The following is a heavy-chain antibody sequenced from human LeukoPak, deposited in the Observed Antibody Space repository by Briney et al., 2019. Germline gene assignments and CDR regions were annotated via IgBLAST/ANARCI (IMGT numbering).Heavy chain of an antibody. V-gene: IGHV3-21*01. Sequence: GGSLRLSCAASGFTFSSYSMNWVRQAPGKGLEWVSSISSSSSYIYYADSVKGRFTISRDNAKNSLYLQMNSLRAEDTAVYYCARIAVAGTPWELYYFDYWGQGTLVTVSS. CDR3: ARIAVAGTPWELYYFDY. D-gene: IGHD6-19*01. J-gene: IGHJ4*02. CDR2: ISSSSSYI. CDR1: GFTFSSYS.